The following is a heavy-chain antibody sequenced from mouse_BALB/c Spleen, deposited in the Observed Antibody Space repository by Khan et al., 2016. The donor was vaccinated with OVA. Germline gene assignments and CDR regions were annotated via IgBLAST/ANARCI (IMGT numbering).Heavy chain of an antibody. CDR1: GYTFTTYG. J-gene: IGHJ4*01. CDR3: ARVGYAGTMDY. CDR2: INTYTGEP. V-gene: IGHV9-3-1*01. D-gene: IGHD2-14*01. Sequence: MQEVQSGPELKKPGVTVKISCKASGYTFTTYGMNWVKQAPGKGLKWMGWINTYTGEPTYVDDFKGRFAFSLETFASPAYLKINNLKNDDTATYFCARVGYAGTMDYWGQGTSVTVSS.